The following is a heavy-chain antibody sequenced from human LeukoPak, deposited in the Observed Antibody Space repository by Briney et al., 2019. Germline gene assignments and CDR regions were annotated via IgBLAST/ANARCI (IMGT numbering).Heavy chain of an antibody. J-gene: IGHJ6*02. CDR2: ISSSSNTI. D-gene: IGHD2-21*01. CDR1: GFTFSSYS. CDR3: ASGGGLYPYYGMDV. V-gene: IGHV3-48*02. Sequence: GGSLRLSCAASGFTFSSYSMNWVRQAPGKGLEWVSYISSSSNTIYYADSVKGRFTISRDNAKNSLYLQMNSLRDEDTAVYYCASGGGLYPYYGMDVWGQGTTVTVSS.